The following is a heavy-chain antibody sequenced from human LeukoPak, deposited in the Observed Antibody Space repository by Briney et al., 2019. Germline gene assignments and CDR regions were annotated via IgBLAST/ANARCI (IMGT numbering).Heavy chain of an antibody. Sequence: GGSLRLSCAASGFSFGSFGIHWVRQAPGKGLEWVAVISHEGSFQSYAESVKGRITISRDNSKNMVFLQMNSLTSEDTAVYYCARTRQQWQVLDYWGQGTLVTVSS. CDR2: ISHEGSFQ. D-gene: IGHD6-19*01. CDR3: ARTRQQWQVLDY. V-gene: IGHV3-30*03. J-gene: IGHJ4*02. CDR1: GFSFGSFG.